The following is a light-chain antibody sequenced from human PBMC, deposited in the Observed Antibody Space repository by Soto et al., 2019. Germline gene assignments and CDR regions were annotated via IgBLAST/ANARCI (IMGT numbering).Light chain of an antibody. CDR3: SSYGRSTSFA. CDR2: EVN. CDR1: SRDFGTYKF. V-gene: IGLV2-8*01. Sequence: QSVLTQPPSASGSPGQSVTISCTGTSRDFGTYKFVSWYQQHPGKAPKLMIYEVNKLPSGLPDRFSGSKSGNTASLTVSGLQAEDEADYYWSSYGRSTSFAFGGGTKLTVL. J-gene: IGLJ2*01.